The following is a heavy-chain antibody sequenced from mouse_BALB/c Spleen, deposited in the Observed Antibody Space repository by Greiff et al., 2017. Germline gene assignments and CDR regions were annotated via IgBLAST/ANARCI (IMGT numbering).Heavy chain of an antibody. V-gene: IGHV3-8*02. J-gene: IGHJ3*01. Sequence: EVQLQESGPSLVKPSQTLSLTCSVTGDSITSCYWNWIRKFPGNKLEYMGYISYSGSTYYNPSLKSRISITRDTSKNQYYLQLNSVTTEDTATYYCARGTMITPFAYWGQGTLVTVSA. D-gene: IGHD2-4*01. CDR2: ISYSGST. CDR3: ARGTMITPFAY. CDR1: GDSITSCY.